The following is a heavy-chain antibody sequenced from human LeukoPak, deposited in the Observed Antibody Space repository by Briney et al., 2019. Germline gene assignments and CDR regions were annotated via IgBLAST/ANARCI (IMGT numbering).Heavy chain of an antibody. CDR1: GYTFPSYG. J-gene: IGHJ4*02. D-gene: IGHD2-2*01. V-gene: IGHV1-18*01. CDR2: ISAYNGNT. Sequence: ASVKVSCKASGYTFPSYGISWVRQAPGQGLEWMGWISAYNGNTNYAQKLQGRVTMTTDTSTSTAYMGLRSLRSDDTAVYYCARDVGDIVVVPAAINFDYWGQGTLVTVSS. CDR3: ARDVGDIVVVPAAINFDY.